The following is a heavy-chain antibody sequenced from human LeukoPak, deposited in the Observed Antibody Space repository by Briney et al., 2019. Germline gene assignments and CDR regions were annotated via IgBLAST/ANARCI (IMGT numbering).Heavy chain of an antibody. CDR3: AISYGGNSDY. D-gene: IGHD4-23*01. J-gene: IGHJ4*02. V-gene: IGHV1-46*01. CDR2: INPSGGST. CDR1: GYTFTSYY. Sequence: GGSLRLSCAASGYTFTSYYMHWVRQAPGQGLEWMGIINPSGGSTSYAQKFQGRVTMTRDTSTSTVYMELSSLRSEDTAVYYCAISYGGNSDYWGQGTLVTVSS.